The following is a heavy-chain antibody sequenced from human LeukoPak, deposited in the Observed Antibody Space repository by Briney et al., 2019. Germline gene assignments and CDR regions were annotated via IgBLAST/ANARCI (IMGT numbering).Heavy chain of an antibody. Sequence: GGSLRLSCAASGFTFSDYYMSWIRQAPGEGLEWVSYISTSGTTIYYADSVKGRFTISRDNAKNSLYLQMNSLRAEDTAVYYCARGVAKGYFDYWGQGTLVTVSS. CDR2: ISTSGTTI. J-gene: IGHJ4*02. CDR1: GFTFSDYY. V-gene: IGHV3-11*01. CDR3: ARGVAKGYFDY. D-gene: IGHD2-15*01.